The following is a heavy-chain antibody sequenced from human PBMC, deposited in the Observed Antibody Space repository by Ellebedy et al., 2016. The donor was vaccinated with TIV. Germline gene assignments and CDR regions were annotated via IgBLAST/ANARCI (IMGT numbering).Heavy chain of an antibody. CDR3: VRHAAPAVPGDY. V-gene: IGHV5-51*01. CDR1: GYTFTTYW. D-gene: IGHD6-19*01. J-gene: IGHJ4*02. CDR2: IYPGDSDT. Sequence: GESLKISCKGSGYTFTTYWIGWVRQVPGTGLEWMGIIYPGDSDTIYSPSFQGQVTISADKSASTAYLQWSSLRASDTAIYYCVRHAAPAVPGDYWGQGTLVTVSS.